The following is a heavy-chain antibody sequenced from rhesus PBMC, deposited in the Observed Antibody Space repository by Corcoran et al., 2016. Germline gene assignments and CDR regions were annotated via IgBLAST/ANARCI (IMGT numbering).Heavy chain of an antibody. V-gene: IGHV4-106*01. J-gene: IGHJ4*01. D-gene: IGHD4-23*01. CDR2: IYGSGGGT. CDR1: GGSISDDYY. CDR3: ASGYSNYLDY. Sequence: QVQLQESGPGLVKPSETLSLTCAVSGGSISDDYYWSWIRQPPGKGLGWLGSIYGSGGGTTYIPSLSNRVTISIATSQNQFSLKLSSVTTADTAVYYCASGYSNYLDYWGQGVLVTVSS.